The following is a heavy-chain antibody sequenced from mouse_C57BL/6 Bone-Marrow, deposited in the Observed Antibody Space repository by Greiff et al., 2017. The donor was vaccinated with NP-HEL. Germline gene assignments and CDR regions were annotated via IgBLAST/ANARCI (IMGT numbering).Heavy chain of an antibody. Sequence: QDGPELVKPGASVKISCKASGYTFTDYYMNWVKQSHGKSLEWIGDINPNNGGTSYKQKFKGKATLTVDKSSSTAYMELRSLTSEDSAVYDCASRSTMVTTLFAYWGQGTLVTVSA. V-gene: IGHV1-26*01. CDR2: INPNNGGT. D-gene: IGHD2-2*01. CDR1: GYTFTDYY. CDR3: ASRSTMVTTLFAY. J-gene: IGHJ3*01.